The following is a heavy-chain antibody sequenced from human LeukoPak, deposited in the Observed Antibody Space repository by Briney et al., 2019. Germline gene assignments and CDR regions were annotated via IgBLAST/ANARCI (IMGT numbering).Heavy chain of an antibody. CDR2: IYISGST. V-gene: IGHV4-4*07. J-gene: IGHJ5*02. CDR1: GASITSYY. Sequence: SETLSLTCTVSGASITSYYWSWIRQPAGKRLEWIGRIYISGSTNYNPSLKSRVTMSVDTSKNQFSLKLSSVTAADTAVYYCARDLEQQLGDFWFDPWGQGTLVTVSS. D-gene: IGHD6-13*01. CDR3: ARDLEQQLGDFWFDP.